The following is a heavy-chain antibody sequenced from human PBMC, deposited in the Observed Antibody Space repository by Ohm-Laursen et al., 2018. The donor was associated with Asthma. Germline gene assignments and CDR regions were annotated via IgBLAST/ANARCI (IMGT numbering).Heavy chain of an antibody. CDR3: AKDTGCSGGSCYVNWFDP. D-gene: IGHD2-15*01. J-gene: IGHJ5*02. CDR1: GFTFSSYA. CDR2: ISGSGGST. V-gene: IGHV3-23*01. Sequence: SLRLSCSASGFTFSSYAMSWVRQAPGKGLEWVPAISGSGGSTYYADSVKGRFTISRDNSKNTLYLQMNSLRAEDTAVYYCAKDTGCSGGSCYVNWFDPWGQGTLVTVSS.